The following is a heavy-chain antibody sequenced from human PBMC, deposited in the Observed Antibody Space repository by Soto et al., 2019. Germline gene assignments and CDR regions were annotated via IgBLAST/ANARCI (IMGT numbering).Heavy chain of an antibody. CDR3: AREGDCSGGSCYRYFDY. J-gene: IGHJ4*02. CDR2: IYYSGST. V-gene: IGHV4-31*03. D-gene: IGHD2-15*01. Sequence: QVQLQESGPGLVKPSQTLSLTCTVSGGSISSGGYYWSWIRQHPGKGLEWIGYIYYSGSTYYNPSLKSRLTISVDTSKNQFSLKLSSVTAADTAVYYCAREGDCSGGSCYRYFDYWGQGTLVTVSS. CDR1: GGSISSGGYY.